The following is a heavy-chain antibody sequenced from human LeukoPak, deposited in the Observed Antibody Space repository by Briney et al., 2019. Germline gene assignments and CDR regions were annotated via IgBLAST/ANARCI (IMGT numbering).Heavy chain of an antibody. CDR1: GFTFSNYA. J-gene: IGHJ4*02. V-gene: IGHV3-23*01. CDR2: ISGSGDST. D-gene: IGHD6-13*01. CDR3: AKGAHGLLGIASAGMLFDY. Sequence: GGSLRLSCAASGFTFSNYAMSWVRQAPGKGLGWVSAISGSGDSTYYADSVKGRFTIPRDNSKNTLYLQLNSLRAEDTAVYYCAKGAHGLLGIASAGMLFDYWGQGTLVTVSS.